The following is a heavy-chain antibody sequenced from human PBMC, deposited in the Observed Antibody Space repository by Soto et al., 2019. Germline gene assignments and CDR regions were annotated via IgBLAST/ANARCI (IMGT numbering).Heavy chain of an antibody. J-gene: IGHJ5*02. CDR2: ISYDGSNE. CDR3: AKSLAVAAGWFDP. D-gene: IGHD6-19*01. Sequence: QAQLVESGGGVVQPGRSKRLSCVASGFTFNTYGMYWVRQAPGKGLEWVAFISYDGSNEYYADSVKGRFTISRDNSKNTVFLQMSSLRTEDTAVYYCAKSLAVAAGWFDPWGQGALVTVSS. CDR1: GFTFNTYG. V-gene: IGHV3-30*18.